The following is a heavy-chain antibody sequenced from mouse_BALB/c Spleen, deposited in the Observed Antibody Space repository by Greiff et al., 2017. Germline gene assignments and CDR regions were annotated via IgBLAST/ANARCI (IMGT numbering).Heavy chain of an antibody. D-gene: IGHD4-1*01. CDR2: IWAGGST. V-gene: IGHV2-9*02. J-gene: IGHJ3*01. Sequence: VKLQESGPGLVAPSQSLSITCTVSGFSLTSYGVHWVRQPPGKGLEWLGVIWAGGSTNYNSALMSRLSISKDNSKSQVFLKMNSLQTDDTAMYYCATLTDWFAYWGQGTLVTVSA. CDR3: ATLTDWFAY. CDR1: GFSLTSYG.